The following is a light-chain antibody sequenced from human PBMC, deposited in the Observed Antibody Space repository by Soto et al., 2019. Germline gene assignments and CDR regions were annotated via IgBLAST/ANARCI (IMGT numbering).Light chain of an antibody. CDR2: DAS. CDR1: QSISSW. CDR3: QQYYSFPWT. V-gene: IGKV1-5*01. Sequence: GDRVTITCRASQSISSWLAWYQQKPGKAPKLLIYDASSLESGVPSRFSGSGSGTDFTLTISCLQSEDFATYYCQQYYSFPWTFGQGTKVDI. J-gene: IGKJ1*01.